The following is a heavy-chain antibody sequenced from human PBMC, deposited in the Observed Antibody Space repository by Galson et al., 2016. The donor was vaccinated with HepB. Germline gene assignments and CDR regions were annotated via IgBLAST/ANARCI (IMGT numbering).Heavy chain of an antibody. CDR1: GFTFSSYA. J-gene: IGHJ4*02. Sequence: SLRLSCAASGFTFSSYAMHWVRQAPGKGLEWVAIISYDGSNKYYANAVKGRFTISRDNSKNTLYLQMNSLRAEDTAVYYCARDRRVFGVLIIPDYWGQGTLVTVSS. D-gene: IGHD3-3*01. V-gene: IGHV3-30*04. CDR3: ARDRRVFGVLIIPDY. CDR2: ISYDGSNK.